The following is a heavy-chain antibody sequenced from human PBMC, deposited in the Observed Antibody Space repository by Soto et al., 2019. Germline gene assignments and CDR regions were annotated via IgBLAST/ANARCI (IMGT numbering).Heavy chain of an antibody. Sequence: SETLSLTCTVSGGSISNSSYLWGWIRQPPGKGLQWIGSVSYSGSTYYNPSLKSRVTISVDTSKTQFSLKLSSVTAADTAVYYCAGLRFLENENYYFDYWGQGTLVTVS. CDR1: GGSISNSSYL. V-gene: IGHV4-39*07. J-gene: IGHJ4*02. CDR2: VSYSGST. CDR3: AGLRFLENENYYFDY. D-gene: IGHD3-3*01.